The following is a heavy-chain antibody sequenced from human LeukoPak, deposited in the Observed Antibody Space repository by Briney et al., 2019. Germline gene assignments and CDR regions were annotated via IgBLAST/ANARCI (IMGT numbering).Heavy chain of an antibody. V-gene: IGHV3-21*01. D-gene: IGHD6-19*01. CDR1: GFTFSSYS. CDR3: ARGKLGSGWYEDLFDY. J-gene: IGHJ4*02. CDR2: ISSSSSYI. Sequence: PGGSLRLSCAASGFTFSSYSMNWVRQAPGKGLEWVSSISSSSSYIYYADSVKGRFTISRDNAKNSLFLQMDSLRAEGTAVYYCARGKLGSGWYEDLFDYWGQGTLVTVSS.